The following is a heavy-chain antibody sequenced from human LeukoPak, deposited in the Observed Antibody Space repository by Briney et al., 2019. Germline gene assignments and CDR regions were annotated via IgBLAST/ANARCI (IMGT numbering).Heavy chain of an antibody. D-gene: IGHD3-10*01. CDR1: GYTFTSYD. Sequence: ASVKVSCKASGYTFTSYDINWVRQATGQGLEWMGWMNPNSGNTGYAQKFQGRVTMTRNTSISTAYMELSSLRSEDTAVYYCARRRGGVLLWFGELLEEDWGQGTLVTVSP. V-gene: IGHV1-8*01. CDR3: ARRRGGVLLWFGELLEED. CDR2: MNPNSGNT. J-gene: IGHJ4*02.